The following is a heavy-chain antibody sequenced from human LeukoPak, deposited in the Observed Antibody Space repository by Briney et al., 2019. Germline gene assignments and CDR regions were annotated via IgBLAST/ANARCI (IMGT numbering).Heavy chain of an antibody. CDR3: ASFKDGFDY. CDR1: GGSISSYY. Sequence: PSETLFLTCTVSGGSISSYYWSWIRQPPGKGLEWIGYIYFSGSTNYNPSLKSRVTISVDTSKNQFSLKLSSVTAADTAVYYCASFKDGFDYWGQGTLVTVSS. D-gene: IGHD2-15*01. V-gene: IGHV4-59*12. CDR2: IYFSGST. J-gene: IGHJ4*02.